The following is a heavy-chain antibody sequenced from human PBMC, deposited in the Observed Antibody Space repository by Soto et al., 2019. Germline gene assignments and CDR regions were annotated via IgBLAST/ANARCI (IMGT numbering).Heavy chain of an antibody. V-gene: IGHV3-23*01. CDR3: AKFREGTTGTPDRFDY. J-gene: IGHJ4*02. Sequence: PGGSLRLSCAASGFTFGSYAMSWVRQAPGKGLEWVSAISGSGGSTYYADSVKGRFTISRDNSKNTLYLQMNSLRAEDTAVYYCAKFREGTTGTPDRFDYWGQGTLVTVSS. D-gene: IGHD1-1*01. CDR1: GFTFGSYA. CDR2: ISGSGGST.